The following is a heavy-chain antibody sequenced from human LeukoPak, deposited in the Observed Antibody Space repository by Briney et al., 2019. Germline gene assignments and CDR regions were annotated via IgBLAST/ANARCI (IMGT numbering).Heavy chain of an antibody. Sequence: GGSLRLSCAASGFTFSSYVMSWVRQAPGKGLEGVSAISGSGGSTYYANSVKGRFTISRDNSKNTLYLQMNSLRAEDTAVYYCAKEPGGIQLWFDYWGQGTLVTVSS. J-gene: IGHJ4*02. V-gene: IGHV3-23*01. CDR2: ISGSGGST. CDR1: GFTFSSYV. D-gene: IGHD5-18*01. CDR3: AKEPGGIQLWFDY.